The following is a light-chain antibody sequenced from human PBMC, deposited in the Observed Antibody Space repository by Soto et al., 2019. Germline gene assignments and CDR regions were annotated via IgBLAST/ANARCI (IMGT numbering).Light chain of an antibody. CDR1: QSVSNY. J-gene: IGKJ4*01. CDR3: QQRSDWPST. CDR2: DAS. Sequence: EIVLTQSPVTLSLSPGERATLYCRASQSVSNYLAWYQQKPGQAPRLLIYDASNRATGIPARFSGSGSGTDFTLTISSLEPEDFAVYYCQQRSDWPSTFGGGTKVEIK. V-gene: IGKV3-11*01.